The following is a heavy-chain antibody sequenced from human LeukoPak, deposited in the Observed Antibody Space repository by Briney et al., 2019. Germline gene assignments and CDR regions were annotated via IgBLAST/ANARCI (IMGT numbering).Heavy chain of an antibody. CDR2: IYYSGST. CDR1: GGSISSSSYY. Sequence: SDTLSLTCTVSGGSISSSSYYWGWIRQPPGKGLEWIGSIYYSGSTYYNPSLKSRVTISVDTSKNQFSLKLSSVTAADTAVYYCARHRATYYYDSSGYYGFDYWGQGTLVTVSS. J-gene: IGHJ4*02. V-gene: IGHV4-39*01. CDR3: ARHRATYYYDSSGYYGFDY. D-gene: IGHD3-22*01.